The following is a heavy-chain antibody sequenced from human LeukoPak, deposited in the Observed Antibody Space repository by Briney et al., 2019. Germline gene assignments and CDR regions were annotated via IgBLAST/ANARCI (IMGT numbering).Heavy chain of an antibody. CDR1: GGSISSFY. J-gene: IGHJ4*02. V-gene: IGHV4-59*01. CDR3: ASFSDDRSGYFYHDC. D-gene: IGHD3-22*01. Sequence: SETLSLTCTVSGGSISSFYWSWIRQPPGKGLEWIAYISKSGSTQYSPSLKSRVTISVDTSKNQFSLKLSSVTAADTAVYYCASFSDDRSGYFYHDCWGQGTLVTVSS. CDR2: ISKSGST.